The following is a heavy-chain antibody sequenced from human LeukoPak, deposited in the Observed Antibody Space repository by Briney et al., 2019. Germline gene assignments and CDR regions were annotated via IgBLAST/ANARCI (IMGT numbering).Heavy chain of an antibody. CDR2: ISPSADRT. CDR1: GFTFSSYA. J-gene: IGHJ4*02. CDR3: AIMHGYYDGSGYWVQ. Sequence: PGGSLSLSCAASGFTFSSYAMSWVRQAPGKGLEWVSFISPSADRTSNADSVEGRFTISRDNPRNTLYLQMNSLRDEDTAVYYCAIMHGYYDGSGYWVQWGQGTLVTVSS. V-gene: IGHV3-23*01. D-gene: IGHD3-22*01.